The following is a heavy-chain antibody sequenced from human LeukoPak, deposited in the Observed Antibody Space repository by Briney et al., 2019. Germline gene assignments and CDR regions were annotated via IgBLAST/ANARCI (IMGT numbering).Heavy chain of an antibody. CDR3: ARLGIAVAGPPDS. J-gene: IGHJ5*01. CDR2: IRYDGSNK. D-gene: IGHD6-19*01. CDR1: GFTFSSYG. V-gene: IGHV3-30*02. Sequence: GGSLRLSCAASGFTFSSYGMHWVRQAPGKGLEWVAFIRYDGSNKYYADSVKGRFTISRDNSKNTLYLQMNSLRAEDTAVYYCARLGIAVAGPPDSLGQGTLVTVSS.